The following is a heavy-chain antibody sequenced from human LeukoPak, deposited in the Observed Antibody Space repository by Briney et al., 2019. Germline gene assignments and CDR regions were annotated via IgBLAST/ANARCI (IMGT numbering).Heavy chain of an antibody. Sequence: ASVKVSCKASGYTFTSYGISWVRQAPGQGLEWMGWINPNSGGTNYAQEFQGRVTMTRDTSISTAYMELSRLRSDDTAVYYCARGLWFGGKYYYYMDVWGKGTTVTVSS. CDR1: GYTFTSYG. J-gene: IGHJ6*03. CDR3: ARGLWFGGKYYYYMDV. V-gene: IGHV1-2*02. D-gene: IGHD3-10*01. CDR2: INPNSGGT.